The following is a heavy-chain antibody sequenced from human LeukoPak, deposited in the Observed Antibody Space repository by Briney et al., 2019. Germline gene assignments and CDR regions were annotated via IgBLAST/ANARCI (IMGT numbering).Heavy chain of an antibody. CDR2: IKSKTDGGTT. CDR1: GFTFSNAW. Sequence: PGGSLRLSCAASGFTFSNAWMSWVRQAPGKGLEWVGRIKSKTDGGTTDYSAPVKGRFTISRDDSKNTLYLKMNSLKTEDTAVYYCTTAALYYYGSGSYFYYWGQGTLVTVSS. CDR3: TTAALYYYGSGSYFYY. J-gene: IGHJ4*02. D-gene: IGHD3-10*01. V-gene: IGHV3-15*01.